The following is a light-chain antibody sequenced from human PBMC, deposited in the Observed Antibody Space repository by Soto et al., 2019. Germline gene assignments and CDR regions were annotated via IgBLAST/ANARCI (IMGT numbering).Light chain of an antibody. CDR2: EVT. V-gene: IGLV2-14*01. Sequence: QSALTQPASVSGPPGQSITISCTGTTNDVGGYNYVSWYQQHPGKAPKLLIFEVTSRPSGVSHRFSGSKSGNTASLTISALQAEDEADYFCNSYTSSTSLPYVFGTGTKVTVL. CDR1: TNDVGGYNY. CDR3: NSYTSSTSLPYV. J-gene: IGLJ1*01.